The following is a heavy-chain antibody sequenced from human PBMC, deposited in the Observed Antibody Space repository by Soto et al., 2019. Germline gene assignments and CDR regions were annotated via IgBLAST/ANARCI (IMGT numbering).Heavy chain of an antibody. V-gene: IGHV3-33*01. J-gene: IGHJ4*02. CDR1: GFTFSSYG. D-gene: IGHD3-16*02. CDR2: IWYDGSNK. Sequence: QVQLVESGGGVVQPGRSLRLSCAASGFTFSSYGMHWVRQAPDKGLEWVAVIWYDGSNKYYADSVKGRFTISRDNSKNTLYLQMNSLRAEDTAVYYCNAKGLSPQTSFDYWGQGTLVTVSS. CDR3: NAKGLSPQTSFDY.